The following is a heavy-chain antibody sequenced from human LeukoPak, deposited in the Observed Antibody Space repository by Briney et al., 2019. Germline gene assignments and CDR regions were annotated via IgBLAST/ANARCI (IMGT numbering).Heavy chain of an antibody. CDR1: GFTFSDYY. CDR3: AKEVGSGYRLYYMDV. CDR2: ISSSGSTI. J-gene: IGHJ6*03. Sequence: GGSLRLSCAASGFTFSDYYMSWIRQAPGKGLEWVSYISSSGSTIYYADSVKGRFTISRDNSKNTLYLQMNSLRAEDTAVYYCAKEVGSGYRLYYMDVWGKGTTVTISS. D-gene: IGHD3-22*01. V-gene: IGHV3-11*01.